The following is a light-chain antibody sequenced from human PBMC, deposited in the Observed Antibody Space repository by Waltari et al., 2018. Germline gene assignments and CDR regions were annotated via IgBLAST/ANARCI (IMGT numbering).Light chain of an antibody. Sequence: QLVLTQSPSASASLGASVKLTCTLSSGHSDYAIAWHQQQPGKGPRYLMKLNSDGSHNKGDGIPDPFSGSSSGAERSLTISSLQSEDEADYYCHAWRSGILVFAGGTKLTVL. CDR1: SGHSDYA. CDR2: LNSDGSH. J-gene: IGLJ2*01. CDR3: HAWRSGILV. V-gene: IGLV4-69*01.